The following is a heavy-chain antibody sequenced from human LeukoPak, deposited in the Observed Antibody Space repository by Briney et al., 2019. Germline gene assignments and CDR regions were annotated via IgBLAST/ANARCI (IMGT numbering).Heavy chain of an antibody. V-gene: IGHV1-58*01. CDR2: IVVGSGNT. Sequence: SVKVSCKASGFTFTSSAVQWVRQARGQRLEWIGWIVVGSGNTNYAQKFQERVTITRDMSTSTAYMELSSLRSEDTAVYYCAAEHPGGAMVRTWGQGTLVTVSS. J-gene: IGHJ5*02. CDR1: GFTFTSSA. D-gene: IGHD3-10*01. CDR3: AAEHPGGAMVRT.